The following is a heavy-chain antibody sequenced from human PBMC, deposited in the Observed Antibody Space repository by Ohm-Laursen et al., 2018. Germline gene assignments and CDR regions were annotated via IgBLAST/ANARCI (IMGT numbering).Heavy chain of an antibody. CDR2: LNPVSGNS. CDR3: GRAVRNQLLTDP. J-gene: IGHJ5*02. CDR1: GYTFTSYD. D-gene: IGHD1-7*01. Sequence: ASVKVSCKVSGYTFTSYDITWVRQASGRGPEWIGWLNPVSGNSNFGQKFRGRVTVTSDTSISTAYMELSGLTSDDTATYYCGRAVRNQLLTDPWGQGTLVTVTS. V-gene: IGHV1-8*01.